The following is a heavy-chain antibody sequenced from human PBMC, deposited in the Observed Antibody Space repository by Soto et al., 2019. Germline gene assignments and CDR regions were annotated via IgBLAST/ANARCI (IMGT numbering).Heavy chain of an antibody. V-gene: IGHV4-31*03. CDR3: ARDRDIAVAGTRLDP. J-gene: IGHJ5*02. Sequence: PSETLSLTCTVSGGSISDGYYWSWIRQHPGKGLEWIGSISYSGSTSYNPSLKSRLTISVDRSKSQFSLNLSSVTAADTAVYYCARDRDIAVAGTRLDPWGQGNLVTVSS. D-gene: IGHD6-19*01. CDR1: GGSISDGYY. CDR2: ISYSGST.